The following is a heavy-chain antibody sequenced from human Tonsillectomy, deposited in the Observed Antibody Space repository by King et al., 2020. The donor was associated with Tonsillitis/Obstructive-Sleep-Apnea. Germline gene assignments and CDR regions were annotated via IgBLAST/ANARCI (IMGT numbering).Heavy chain of an antibody. CDR1: GFTFSSYG. V-gene: IGHV3-30*18. Sequence: VQLVESGGGVVQPGRSLRLSCAASGFTFSSYGMHWVRQAPGKGLEWVAVISYDGSKKYYADSVKGRFTISRDNSKNTLYLQMNSLRAEDTAVYYCAKDADYYGSGSYAEPYYYYYYMDVWGKGTTVTVSS. D-gene: IGHD3-10*01. J-gene: IGHJ6*03. CDR3: AKDADYYGSGSYAEPYYYYYYMDV. CDR2: ISYDGSKK.